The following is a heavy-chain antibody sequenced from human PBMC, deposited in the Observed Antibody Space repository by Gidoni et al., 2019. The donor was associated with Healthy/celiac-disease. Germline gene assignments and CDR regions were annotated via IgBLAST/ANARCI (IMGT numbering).Heavy chain of an antibody. CDR3: ARAGNWEWKGFDY. CDR2: INPSGGST. D-gene: IGHD1-1*01. V-gene: IGHV1-46*01. J-gene: IGHJ4*02. Sequence: VQLVPSGAELKKPGVSVNVSRLASGYIVPSYYMPWVRQAPGQGPEWMGIINPSGGSTSYAQKFQGRVTMTRDTSTSTVYMELSSLRSEDTAVYYCARAGNWEWKGFDYWGQGTLVTVSS. CDR1: GYIVPSYY.